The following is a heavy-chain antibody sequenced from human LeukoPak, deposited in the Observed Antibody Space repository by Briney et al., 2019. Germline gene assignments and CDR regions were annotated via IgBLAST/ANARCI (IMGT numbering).Heavy chain of an antibody. CDR1: GFTVSSNY. CDR2: IYSGGST. J-gene: IGHJ2*01. V-gene: IGHV3-53*04. Sequence: GGSLRLSCAASGFTVSSNYMSWVRQAPGKGLEWVSVIYSGGSTYYADSVKGRFTISRHNSKNTLYLQMNSLRAEDTAVYYCARGYCSGGSCQYETKYWYFDLWGCGTLVTVSS. CDR3: ARGYCSGGSCQYETKYWYFDL. D-gene: IGHD2-15*01.